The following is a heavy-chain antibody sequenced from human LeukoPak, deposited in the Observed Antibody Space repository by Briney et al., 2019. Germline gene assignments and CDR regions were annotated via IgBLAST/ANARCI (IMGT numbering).Heavy chain of an antibody. Sequence: SETLSLTCTVSGDSIRSSYWSWIRQPPGETLEWVGYIYYSGSANYNPSPKDRASMSVHTSKNQLPLRLNSVTAADTAIYYCARERGGYRTGQFDQWGQGILVTVSS. CDR3: ARERGGYRTGQFDQ. V-gene: IGHV4-59*01. J-gene: IGHJ4*02. D-gene: IGHD3-16*02. CDR2: IYYSGSA. CDR1: GDSIRSSY.